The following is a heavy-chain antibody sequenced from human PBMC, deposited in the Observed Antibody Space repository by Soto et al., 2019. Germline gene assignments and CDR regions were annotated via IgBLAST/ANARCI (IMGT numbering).Heavy chain of an antibody. CDR3: ARLEGYCSSTSCMSDYGMDV. CDR1: GGTFSSYA. D-gene: IGHD2-2*01. CDR2: ISAYNGNT. V-gene: IGHV1-18*01. J-gene: IGHJ6*02. Sequence: ASVKVSCKASGGTFSSYAISWVRQAPGQGLEWMGWISAYNGNTNYAQKLQGRVTMTTDTSTSTAYMELRSLRSDDTAVCYCARLEGYCSSTSCMSDYGMDVWGQGTTVTVSS.